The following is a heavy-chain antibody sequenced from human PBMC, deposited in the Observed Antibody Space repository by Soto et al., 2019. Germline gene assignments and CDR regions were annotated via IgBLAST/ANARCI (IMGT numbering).Heavy chain of an antibody. CDR1: GFTFSRNT. V-gene: IGHV3-21*01. J-gene: IGHJ6*02. CDR2: ITSSGSYV. D-gene: IGHD3-3*02. CDR3: VKDEGIEAMDV. Sequence: EMQLVESGGGLVKPGGSLRLSCVTSGFTFSRNTMNWVRQAPGKGLEWVASITSSGSYVYYADSVKGRFSASRDNANNSLSLQMNSLRPDDTAVYFCVKDEGIEAMDVWGQGTTVSVSS.